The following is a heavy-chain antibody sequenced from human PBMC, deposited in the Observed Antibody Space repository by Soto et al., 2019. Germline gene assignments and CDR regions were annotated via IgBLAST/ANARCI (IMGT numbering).Heavy chain of an antibody. D-gene: IGHD3-10*01. CDR2: ISSDGNNQ. V-gene: IGHV3-30*18. Sequence: ESGGGVVQPGTSLRLSCAASGFTSSSFVIHWVRQAPGKGLEWLAVISSDGNNQYYADSVKGRFTISRDNSKRTLYLQVNSLRVEDTAVYFCAKERGVLDAFDMWGQGTMVTVS. CDR1: GFTSSSFV. J-gene: IGHJ3*02. CDR3: AKERGVLDAFDM.